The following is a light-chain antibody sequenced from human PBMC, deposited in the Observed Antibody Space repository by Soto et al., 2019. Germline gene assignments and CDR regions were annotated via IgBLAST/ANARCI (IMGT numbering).Light chain of an antibody. Sequence: DIQMTQSPSTLSASVGDRVIITCRASQSISSWLAWYQQKPGKAPNLLIYKASALKSGVPSRFSGSGSGTEFTLTISSLQPDDFATYYCQQYDNDSWTFGQATKVEIK. J-gene: IGKJ1*01. CDR1: QSISSW. CDR3: QQYDNDSWT. CDR2: KAS. V-gene: IGKV1-5*03.